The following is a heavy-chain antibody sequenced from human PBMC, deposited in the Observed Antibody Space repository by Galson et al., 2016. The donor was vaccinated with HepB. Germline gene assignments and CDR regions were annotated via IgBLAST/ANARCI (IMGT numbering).Heavy chain of an antibody. Sequence: CAASGFTFSRDTMHWVRQAPGKGLEWVAVISYDESNKYYADSVKGRFTISRDNSKDTLYLQMNSLRTDDTAVYYCARDLAVPGTSGHIDYWGQGTLVTVSS. D-gene: IGHD6-19*01. CDR3: ARDLAVPGTSGHIDY. CDR2: ISYDESNK. J-gene: IGHJ4*02. CDR1: GFTFSRDT. V-gene: IGHV3-30*04.